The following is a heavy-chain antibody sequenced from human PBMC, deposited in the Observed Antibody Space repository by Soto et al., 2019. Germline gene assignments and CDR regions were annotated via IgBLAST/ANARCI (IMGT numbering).Heavy chain of an antibody. CDR2: IYCSGST. D-gene: IGHD3-22*01. Sequence: QVQLQESGPGLVKPSQTLSLTCTVSGGSISSGDSYWSWIRQPPGRGLEWIGYIYCSGSTYYTPSLKSRVTISVDTSKNQSSMKLSAVTAGDTAVYYCARAAKSYYYDSIGYYCHFDIWGQGTMVTVSS. J-gene: IGHJ3*02. CDR1: GGSISSGDSY. CDR3: ARAAKSYYYDSIGYYCHFDI. V-gene: IGHV4-30-4*01.